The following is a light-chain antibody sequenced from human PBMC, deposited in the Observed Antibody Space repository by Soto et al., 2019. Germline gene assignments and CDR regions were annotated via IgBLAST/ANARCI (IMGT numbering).Light chain of an antibody. Sequence: QMTQSPSTLSASVGDRVTITCRASQTINNWLAWYQQQSGKAPKLLIYKASSLESGVPSRFSGSGSGTEFTLTISSLQPDDSATYYCQQYYGAWTFGQGTKVEVK. CDR1: QTINNW. CDR3: QQYYGAWT. V-gene: IGKV1-5*03. J-gene: IGKJ1*01. CDR2: KAS.